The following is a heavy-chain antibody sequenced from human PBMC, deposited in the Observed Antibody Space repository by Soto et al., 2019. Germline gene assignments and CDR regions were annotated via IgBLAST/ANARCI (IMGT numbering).Heavy chain of an antibody. D-gene: IGHD2-15*01. CDR3: AKGSAGSRPYYFDY. V-gene: IGHV3-23*01. Sequence: GGSMRLSCAASGFTFSNYAMSWVRQAPGKGLEWVSAITGSGGDTYSADSVKGRFTISRDNSKNTLYLQMNSLRAEDTAIYYCAKGSAGSRPYYFDYWGQGTLVTVSS. CDR1: GFTFSNYA. CDR2: ITGSGGDT. J-gene: IGHJ4*02.